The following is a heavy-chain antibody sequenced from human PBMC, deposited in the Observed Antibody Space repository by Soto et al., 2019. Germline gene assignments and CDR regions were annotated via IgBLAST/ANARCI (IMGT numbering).Heavy chain of an antibody. D-gene: IGHD2-21*01. Sequence: ELQLVETGGGSIQTGGSLRLSCAASGFSISSNYIAWVRQPPGKGLEWVSTTFSGGNTEYAASVKGRCSISRDNYKNTLYLQMDNRRVEDTAVYYCARKPPSAIQGWAFGMDVWGQGTTVSVSS. CDR2: TFSGGNT. V-gene: IGHV3-53*02. J-gene: IGHJ6*02. CDR1: GFSISSNY. CDR3: ARKPPSAIQGWAFGMDV.